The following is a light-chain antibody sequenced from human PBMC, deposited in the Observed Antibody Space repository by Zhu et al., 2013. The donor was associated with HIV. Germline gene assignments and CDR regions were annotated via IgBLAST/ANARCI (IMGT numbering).Light chain of an antibody. CDR1: QSVSSSS. Sequence: EIVLTQSPGTLSLSPGERATLSCRASQSVSSSSLAWYQQKPGQAPRLLIYGASSRVTGISDRFSGSGSGTDFTLTISRLEPGDFAVYYCQHYGHSLWTFGQGTKVEIK. CDR2: GAS. CDR3: QHYGHSLWT. V-gene: IGKV3-20*01. J-gene: IGKJ1*01.